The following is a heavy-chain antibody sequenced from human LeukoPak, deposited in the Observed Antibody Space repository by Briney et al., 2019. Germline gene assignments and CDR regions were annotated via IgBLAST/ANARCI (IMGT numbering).Heavy chain of an antibody. J-gene: IGHJ5*02. Sequence: GGSLRLSCAASGFTFSSYEMNWVRQAPGKGLVWVSRINSDGINTSYADSVKGRFTIPRDNAKNTLNLQMNSLRAEETAVYYCARDLGQYYDTSDNWFDPWGQGTLVTVSS. CDR1: GFTFSSYE. D-gene: IGHD3-22*01. V-gene: IGHV3-74*01. CDR2: INSDGINT. CDR3: ARDLGQYYDTSDNWFDP.